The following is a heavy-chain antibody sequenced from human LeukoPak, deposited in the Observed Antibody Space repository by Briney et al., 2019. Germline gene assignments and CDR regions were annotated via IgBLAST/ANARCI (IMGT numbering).Heavy chain of an antibody. CDR3: AREFYGSGSYSAIDI. V-gene: IGHV4-59*01. CDR1: GGSIISYY. CDR2: IYYSGST. Sequence: SETLSLTCTVSGGSIISYYWSWIRQPPGKGLEWIGYIYYSGSTSYNPCLKSRVTMSVDTSKNQVSLKLTSVTAADTAVYYCAREFYGSGSYSAIDIWGQGTMVTVSS. D-gene: IGHD3-10*01. J-gene: IGHJ3*02.